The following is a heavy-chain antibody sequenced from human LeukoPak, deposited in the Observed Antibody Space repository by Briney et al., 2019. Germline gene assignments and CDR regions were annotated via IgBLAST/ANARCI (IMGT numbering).Heavy chain of an antibody. Sequence: GGSLRLSCAASGFTFSIYSMNWVRQAPGRGLEWLSYIGSSGTTTYYADSVKGRFTISRDNAKNSLYLQMNSLRAEDTALYYCAKEGVVPAAFDYWGQGTLVTVSS. D-gene: IGHD2-2*01. J-gene: IGHJ4*02. CDR2: IGSSGTTT. CDR3: AKEGVVPAAFDY. V-gene: IGHV3-48*04. CDR1: GFTFSIYS.